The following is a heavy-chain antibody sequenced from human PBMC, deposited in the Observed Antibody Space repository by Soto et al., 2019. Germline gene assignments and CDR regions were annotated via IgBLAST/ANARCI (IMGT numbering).Heavy chain of an antibody. CDR3: ARDRSENAFAI. Sequence: GASVKVSCKASGYTFTGYDMHWVRQAPGQGLEWMGWINPNSGGTNYAQKFQGWVTMTRDTSISTAYMELSRLRSDDTAVYYCARDRSENAFAIWGQGTMVTGSS. CDR2: INPNSGGT. J-gene: IGHJ3*02. V-gene: IGHV1-2*04. CDR1: GYTFTGYD.